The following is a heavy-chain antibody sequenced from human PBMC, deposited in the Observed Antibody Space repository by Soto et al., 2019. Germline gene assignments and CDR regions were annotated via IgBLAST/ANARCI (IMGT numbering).Heavy chain of an antibody. CDR1: GLRLSSYI. J-gene: IGHJ4*02. CDR2: ISKNNRDT. V-gene: IGHV3-21*01. D-gene: IGHD2-15*01. CDR3: ARDLGRGYSNDY. Sequence: GGSLILSCAASGLRLSSYIMNWVRQAPGKGLEWVSYISKNNRDTMYADSVKGRSTISRDNAKNTLYLQMNSLRDEDTAVYYCARDLGRGYSNDYWGQGILVTVSS.